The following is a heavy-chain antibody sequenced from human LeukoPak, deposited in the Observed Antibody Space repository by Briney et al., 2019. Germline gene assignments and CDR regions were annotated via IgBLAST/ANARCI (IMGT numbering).Heavy chain of an antibody. Sequence: GGSLRLSCAVSGFNVSSNYMSWVRQPPGKGLEWVSDIYTGGTTHFADSVKGRFTVSRDNFKNTLYLQMNSLRAEDTAVYFCARATGALRPWDFWGQGTLVTVSS. J-gene: IGHJ4*02. D-gene: IGHD1-14*01. CDR3: ARATGALRPWDF. V-gene: IGHV3-66*01. CDR2: IYTGGTT. CDR1: GFNVSSNY.